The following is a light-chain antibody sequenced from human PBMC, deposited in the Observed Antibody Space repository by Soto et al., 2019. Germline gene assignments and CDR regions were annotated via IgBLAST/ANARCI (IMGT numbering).Light chain of an antibody. CDR2: GNS. V-gene: IGLV1-40*01. CDR3: QSYDGGLSGSRV. CDR1: SSNIGAGYD. Sequence: QSVLTQPPSVSGAPGQRVTISCTGSSSNIGAGYDVHWYQQLPGTAPKLLIYGNSNRPSGVPDRFSGSKSGTSASLAITGLQAEDEADYYCQSYDGGLSGSRVFGTGTKVTVL. J-gene: IGLJ1*01.